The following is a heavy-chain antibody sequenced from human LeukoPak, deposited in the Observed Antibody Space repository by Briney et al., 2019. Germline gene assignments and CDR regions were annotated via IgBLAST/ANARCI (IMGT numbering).Heavy chain of an antibody. V-gene: IGHV3-43D*04. CDR1: GFNVDDFA. Sequence: GGSLRLSCAASGFNVDDFAMHWVRQTPGKGPEWVAAISWDDDSTYYVDSVKGRFTISRDNSKNSLYLQMNSLRSDDTALYYCARGLGGLDWGQGTLVTVSS. CDR2: ISWDDDST. J-gene: IGHJ4*02. D-gene: IGHD3-10*01. CDR3: ARGLGGLD.